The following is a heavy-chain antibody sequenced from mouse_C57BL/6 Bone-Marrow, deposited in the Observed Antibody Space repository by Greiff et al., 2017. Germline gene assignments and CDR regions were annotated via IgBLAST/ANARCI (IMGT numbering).Heavy chain of an antibody. V-gene: IGHV5-9-1*02. Sequence: VQLKESGEGLVKPGGSLTLSCAASGFTFSSYAMSWVRQTPEKRLEWVAYISSGGDYIYYADTVKGRFTISRDNARNTLYLQMSSLKSEDTAMYYCTRDSYYYGSSQYYFDYWGQGTTLTVSS. CDR1: GFTFSSYA. CDR2: ISSGGDYI. D-gene: IGHD1-1*01. CDR3: TRDSYYYGSSQYYFDY. J-gene: IGHJ2*01.